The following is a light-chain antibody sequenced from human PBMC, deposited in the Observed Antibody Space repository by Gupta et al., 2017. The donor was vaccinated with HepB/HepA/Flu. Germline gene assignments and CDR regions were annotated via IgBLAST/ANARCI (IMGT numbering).Light chain of an antibody. J-gene: IGLJ3*02. CDR3: AAWDNLLICVV. V-gene: IGLV1-44*01. CDR1: SSNIGTNT. Sequence: QSVLTQPPSASGTPGQRVTISCSGSSSNIGTNTVNWYQQVPGMAPNLLISTNNQRPSGVPDLFSCSYSGTSASLAIAGLQSEDEAYYYCAAWDNLLICVVFGGGTKLTVL. CDR2: TNN.